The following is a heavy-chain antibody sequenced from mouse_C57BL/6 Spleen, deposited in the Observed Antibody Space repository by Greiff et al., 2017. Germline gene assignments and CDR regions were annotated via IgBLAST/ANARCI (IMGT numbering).Heavy chain of an antibody. J-gene: IGHJ4*01. CDR2: IDPENGDT. D-gene: IGHD1-1*01. CDR3: ILPITTVVARGLGNAMDY. V-gene: IGHV14-4*01. CDR1: GFNIKDDY. Sequence: EVQLQQSGAELVRPGASVKLSCTASGFNIKDDYMHWVKQRPEQGLEWIGWIDPENGDTEYASKFQGKATITEDTSSNTAYLQLSSLTSEDTAVYYCILPITTVVARGLGNAMDYWGQGTSVTVSS.